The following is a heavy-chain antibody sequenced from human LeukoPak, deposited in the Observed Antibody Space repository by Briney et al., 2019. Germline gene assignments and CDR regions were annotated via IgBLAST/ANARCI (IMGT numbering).Heavy chain of an antibody. Sequence: GPSVKVSCKADGYTFTGYYMHWVRQAPGQGLEWMGWINPNSGGTNYAQTFQGRVTMTRDTSITTAYMELSRLRSDDTAVYYCASNTDYYDSSGCFDYWGQGTLVTVSS. CDR2: INPNSGGT. V-gene: IGHV1-2*02. D-gene: IGHD3-22*01. J-gene: IGHJ4*02. CDR3: ASNTDYYDSSGCFDY. CDR1: GYTFTGYY.